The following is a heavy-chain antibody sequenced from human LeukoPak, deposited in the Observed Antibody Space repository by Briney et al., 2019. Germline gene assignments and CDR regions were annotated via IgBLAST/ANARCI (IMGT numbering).Heavy chain of an antibody. D-gene: IGHD3-10*01. CDR1: GGSISSYY. Sequence: SETLSLTCTVSGGSISSYYWSWIRQPPGKGLEWIGYIYYSGSTNYNPSLKSRVIISVDTSKNQFSLKLSSVTAADTAVYYCARVEEGYGSGRRENYYYYYMNVWGKGTTVTISS. J-gene: IGHJ6*03. CDR3: ARVEEGYGSGRRENYYYYYMNV. V-gene: IGHV4-59*01. CDR2: IYYSGST.